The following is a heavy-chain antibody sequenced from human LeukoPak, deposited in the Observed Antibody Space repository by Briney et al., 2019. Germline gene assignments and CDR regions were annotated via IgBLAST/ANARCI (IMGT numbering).Heavy chain of an antibody. J-gene: IGHJ5*02. CDR1: GGSLSGYY. CDR3: ARGRTSNWFDP. Sequence: PSETLSLTCAVYGGSLSGYYWSWLRQPPGKGLEWIGEINHSGSTNYNPSLKSRVTTSVDTSKNQLSLELTSVTAADTAVYYCARGRTSNWFDPWGQGTLVTVSS. CDR2: INHSGST. V-gene: IGHV4-34*01. D-gene: IGHD1-14*01.